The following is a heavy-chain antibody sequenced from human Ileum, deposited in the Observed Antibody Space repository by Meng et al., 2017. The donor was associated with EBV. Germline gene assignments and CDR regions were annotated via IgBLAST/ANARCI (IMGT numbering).Heavy chain of an antibody. CDR1: VYSIGTTIW. D-gene: IGHD1-26*01. V-gene: IGHV4-28*01. J-gene: IGHJ4*02. CDR2: IYYSGTN. Sequence: VQSQAPGPGPAQPLATLCLSCACSVYSIGTTIWWGCLRHPPGKGLEWIRHIYYSGTNYNNPSLKSRVTMSIDPSKNQFSLKLSSVTAVDTAVYYCARNSESGSYIDYWGLGTLVTVSS. CDR3: ARNSESGSYIDY.